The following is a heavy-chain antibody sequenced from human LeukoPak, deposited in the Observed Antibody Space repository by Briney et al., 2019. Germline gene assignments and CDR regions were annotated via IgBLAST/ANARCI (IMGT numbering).Heavy chain of an antibody. CDR2: INPNSGGT. V-gene: IGHV1-2*02. CDR1: GYTFTGYY. D-gene: IGHD6-19*01. Sequence: ASVKVSCKASGYTFTGYYMHWVRQAPGQGLEWMGWINPNSGGTNYAQKFQGRVTMTRDTSISTAYMELSRLRSDDTAVYYCARDPTPLLAAFDNWGQGTLVTVSS. CDR3: ARDPTPLLAAFDN. J-gene: IGHJ4*02.